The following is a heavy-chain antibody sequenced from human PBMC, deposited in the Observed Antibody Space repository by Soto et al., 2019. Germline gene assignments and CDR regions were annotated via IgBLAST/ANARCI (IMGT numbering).Heavy chain of an antibody. CDR1: AGSFSGYY. V-gene: IGHV4-34*01. J-gene: IGHJ5*02. D-gene: IGHD2-2*01. CDR2: ITHSGRT. CDR3: ARVVVPAVGDWFDP. Sequence: PSETLSLTCAVYAGSFSGYYWSWIRHPRGKGLEWIGKITHSGRTNYNPTLKGRVTISVDTSKSQFSLKLSAVTAADRAVYYCARVVVPAVGDWFDPWGQGTLVTVSS.